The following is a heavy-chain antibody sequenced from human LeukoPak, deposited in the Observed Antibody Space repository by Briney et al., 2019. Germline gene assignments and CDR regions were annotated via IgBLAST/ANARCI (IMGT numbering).Heavy chain of an antibody. CDR1: GFTFSSYG. CDR3: AKSEWELLLDAFDI. D-gene: IGHD1-26*01. Sequence: PGGSLRLSCAASGFTFSSYGMHWVRQAPGKGLDWVAFIRYDGSNKYYADSVKGRFTISRDNSKNTLYLQMNSLRAEDTAVYYCAKSEWELLLDAFDIWGQGTMVTVSS. V-gene: IGHV3-30*02. J-gene: IGHJ3*02. CDR2: IRYDGSNK.